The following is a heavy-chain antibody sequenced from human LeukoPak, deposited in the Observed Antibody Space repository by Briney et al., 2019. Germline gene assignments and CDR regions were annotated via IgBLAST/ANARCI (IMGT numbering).Heavy chain of an antibody. D-gene: IGHD2-2*01. V-gene: IGHV4-39*07. CDR2: IYYSGST. J-gene: IGHJ4*02. Sequence: PSETLSLTCTVSGGSISSSSYYWGWIRQPPGKGLEWIGSIYYSGSTYYNPSLKSRVTISVDTSKNQFSLKLSSVTAADTAVYYCARANVGYCSSTSCYYFDYWGQGTLVTVSS. CDR3: ARANVGYCSSTSCYYFDY. CDR1: GGSISSSSYY.